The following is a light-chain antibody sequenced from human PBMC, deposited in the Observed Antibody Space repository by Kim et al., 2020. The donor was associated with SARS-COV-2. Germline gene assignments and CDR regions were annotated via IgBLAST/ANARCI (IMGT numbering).Light chain of an antibody. V-gene: IGKV3-15*01. CDR2: GAS. Sequence: APGESATLSCRASQSVGRNLAWYQQKPGQAPRLVIYGASTRATGVPARFSGSGYGTEFTLTISSLQSEDFAVYYCQQYNNWPPRTFGPGTKVDIK. CDR3: QQYNNWPPRT. J-gene: IGKJ3*01. CDR1: QSVGRN.